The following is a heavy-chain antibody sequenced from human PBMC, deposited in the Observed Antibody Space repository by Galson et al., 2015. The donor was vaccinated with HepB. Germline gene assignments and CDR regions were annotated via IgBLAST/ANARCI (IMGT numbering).Heavy chain of an antibody. J-gene: IGHJ4*02. V-gene: IGHV3-7*01. CDR2: IKQDGSET. D-gene: IGHD3-10*01. CDR3: ARAPDGSGHLYYNDY. Sequence: SLRLSCAASGFSFSSYWMTWVRQAPGKGLEWVANIKQDGSETYYVESLKGRFTIPRDIAKNSLYLQMNSLRAVDTAVYYCARAPDGSGHLYYNDYWGQGTLVIVSS. CDR1: GFSFSSYW.